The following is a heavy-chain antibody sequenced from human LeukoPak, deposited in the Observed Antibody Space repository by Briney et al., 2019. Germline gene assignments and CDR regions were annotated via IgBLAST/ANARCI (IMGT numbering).Heavy chain of an antibody. Sequence: SETLSLTCTVSGGSISSYYWSWVRQPPGKGLEWIGYIYYSGSTNYNPSLKSRVTISVDTSKNQFSLKLSSVTAADTAVYYCARTHDSSGYYLGAFDIWDQGTMVTVSS. D-gene: IGHD3-22*01. CDR1: GGSISSYY. V-gene: IGHV4-59*01. J-gene: IGHJ3*02. CDR3: ARTHDSSGYYLGAFDI. CDR2: IYYSGST.